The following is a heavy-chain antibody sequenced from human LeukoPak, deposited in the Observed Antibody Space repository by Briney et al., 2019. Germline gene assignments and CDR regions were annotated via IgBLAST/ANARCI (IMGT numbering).Heavy chain of an antibody. J-gene: IGHJ4*02. CDR2: INTDGTVT. CDR3: ATKQWLAPPPDS. CDR1: GFTFRKYW. V-gene: IGHV3-74*01. Sequence: GGSLRLSCAASGFTFRKYWMLWVRQAPGKGLESVSRINTDGTVTTYADSVKGRFTVSRDNADNTMFLQMNSVRDEDTAVYYCATKQWLAPPPDSWGQGTSVTVSS. D-gene: IGHD6-19*01.